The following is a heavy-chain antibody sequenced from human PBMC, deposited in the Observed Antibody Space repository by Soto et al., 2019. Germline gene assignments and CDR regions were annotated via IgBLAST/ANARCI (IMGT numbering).Heavy chain of an antibody. CDR2: ISAHNGNT. CDR1: GYTFTSYG. Sequence: QVHLVQSGAEVKKPGASVKVSCKASGYTFTSYGITWVRQSPGQGLEWMGWISAHNGNTDYAQKLQGRVIVTRDTSTSTAYMALRSLISDDTAVYYCVRGRYGDYWGQGALVTVSS. D-gene: IGHD1-1*01. V-gene: IGHV1-18*01. CDR3: VRGRYGDY. J-gene: IGHJ4*02.